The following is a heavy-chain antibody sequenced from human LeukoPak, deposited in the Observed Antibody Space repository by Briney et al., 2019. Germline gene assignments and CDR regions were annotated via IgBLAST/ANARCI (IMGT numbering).Heavy chain of an antibody. CDR2: ICGPGFTT. V-gene: IGHV3-23*01. Sequence: PSGSLRLSCAASGFTFSGYTMNWVRKGPGQGLELVSAICGPGFTTQYADSVKGRFTTSRDNSQSTLYLQMNSLRAEDTAVYYCAKGTLTKTHGISWDPFDYWGQGTLVTVSS. J-gene: IGHJ4*02. CDR1: GFTFSGYT. CDR3: AKGTLTKTHGISWDPFDY. D-gene: IGHD6-13*01.